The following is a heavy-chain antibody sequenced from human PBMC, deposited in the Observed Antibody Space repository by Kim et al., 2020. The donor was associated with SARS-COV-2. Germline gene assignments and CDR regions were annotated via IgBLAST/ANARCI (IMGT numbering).Heavy chain of an antibody. Sequence: YYAAPVTGRFTISKDNATNSLYLQLNSLRAEDTAVYYCARSIAAADWFDPWGQGTLVTVSS. V-gene: IGHV3-11*04. D-gene: IGHD6-13*01. J-gene: IGHJ5*02. CDR3: ARSIAAADWFDP.